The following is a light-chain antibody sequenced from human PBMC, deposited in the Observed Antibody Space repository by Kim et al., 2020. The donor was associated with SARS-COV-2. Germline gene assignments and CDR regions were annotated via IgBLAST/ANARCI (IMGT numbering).Light chain of an antibody. CDR3: QQYYHWPPWT. Sequence: EMIQSPATLSVPPGETATLSCRASQSVRDYLAWYQQRPGQAPRLLIYGASTRATDIPARFTGSGSGTDFTLTITSLQSEDSAIYYCQQYYHWPPWTFGQGTKVDI. CDR2: GAS. CDR1: QSVRDY. J-gene: IGKJ1*01. V-gene: IGKV3-15*01.